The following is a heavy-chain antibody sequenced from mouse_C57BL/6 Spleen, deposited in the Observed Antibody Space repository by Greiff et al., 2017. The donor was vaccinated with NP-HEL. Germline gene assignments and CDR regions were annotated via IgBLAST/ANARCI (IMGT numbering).Heavy chain of an antibody. J-gene: IGHJ1*03. CDR3: ARHEDREYYYGSSPYFDV. V-gene: IGHV1-62-2*01. Sequence: VQLQESGAELVKPGASVKLSCKASGYTFTEYTIHWVKQRSGQGLEWIGWFYPGSGSIKYNEKFKDKATLTADKSSSTVYMELSRLTSEDSAVYVCARHEDREYYYGSSPYFDVWGTVTTVTVSS. CDR2: FYPGSGSI. D-gene: IGHD1-1*01. CDR1: GYTFTEYT.